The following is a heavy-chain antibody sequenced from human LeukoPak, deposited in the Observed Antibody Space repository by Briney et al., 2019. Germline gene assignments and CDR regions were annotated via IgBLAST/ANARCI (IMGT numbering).Heavy chain of an antibody. V-gene: IGHV4-34*01. Sequence: SETLSLTCAVYGGSFSGYYWSWIRQPPGKGLEWIGEINHSGSTNYNPSLKSRVTISVDTSKNQFSLELSSVTAADTAVYYCARGRRYFDWYPFDYWGQGTLVTVSS. CDR3: ARGRRYFDWYPFDY. CDR1: GGSFSGYY. CDR2: INHSGST. J-gene: IGHJ4*02. D-gene: IGHD3-9*01.